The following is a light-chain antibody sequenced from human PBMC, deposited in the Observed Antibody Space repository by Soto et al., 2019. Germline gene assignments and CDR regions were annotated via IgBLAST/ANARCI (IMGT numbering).Light chain of an antibody. CDR1: QNINSW. CDR2: KAS. Sequence: DIQMTQSPSTLSASVGERVTITCRASQNINSWLAWYQQKPGKAPKLLIYKASNLESGVPSRFSGSGSVTDFTLTISSLQPDDFATYHCQQYESFFPLTFGGGTKVDIK. CDR3: QQYESFFPLT. J-gene: IGKJ4*01. V-gene: IGKV1-5*03.